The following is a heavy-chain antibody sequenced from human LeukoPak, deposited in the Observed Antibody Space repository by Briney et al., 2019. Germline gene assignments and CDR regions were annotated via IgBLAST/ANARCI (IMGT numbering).Heavy chain of an antibody. D-gene: IGHD2-15*01. CDR3: ARDETEGYCSGGSCSKPTFDP. Sequence: GASVKVSCTASGYTFTSYYMHWVRQAPGQGLEWMGIINPSGGSTSYAQKFQGRVTMTRDTSTSTVYMELSSLRSEDTAVYYCARDETEGYCSGGSCSKPTFDPWGQGTLVTVSS. CDR1: GYTFTSYY. CDR2: INPSGGST. J-gene: IGHJ5*02. V-gene: IGHV1-46*01.